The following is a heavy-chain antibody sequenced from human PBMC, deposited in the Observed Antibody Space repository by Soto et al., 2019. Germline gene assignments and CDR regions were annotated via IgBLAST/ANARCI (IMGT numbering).Heavy chain of an antibody. CDR1: GGTFSTYA. D-gene: IGHD3-22*01. CDR2: IIPMFGTA. J-gene: IGHJ5*01. CDR3: ARDEGGSGYQLDS. Sequence: QVQLVQSGAEVKKPGSSVKVSCKASGGTFSTYATSWVRQAPGQGLEWMGMIIPMFGTAKYAQKFQGRVTITADKSTSTAYMELSSLRSEETAVYYCARDEGGSGYQLDSWGQGTLVTVSS. V-gene: IGHV1-69*06.